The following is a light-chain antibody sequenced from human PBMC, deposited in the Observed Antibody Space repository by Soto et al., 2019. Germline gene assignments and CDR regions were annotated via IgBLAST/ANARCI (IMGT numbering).Light chain of an antibody. V-gene: IGLV2-14*01. J-gene: IGLJ1*01. CDR1: NSDVGDYNY. Sequence: QSALTQPASVSGSPGQSITISCTGTNSDVGDYNYVSWYQHSPGKAPKLMISEVSNRPSGVSNRFSGSKSGNTASLTISGLQAEDEADYFCGSYTTTSTLGVFGTGTKLTVL. CDR2: EVS. CDR3: GSYTTTSTLGV.